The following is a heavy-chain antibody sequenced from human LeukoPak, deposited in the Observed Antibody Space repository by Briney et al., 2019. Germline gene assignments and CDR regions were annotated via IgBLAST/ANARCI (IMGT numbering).Heavy chain of an antibody. Sequence: SETLSLTCTVSGGSISNYHWSWIRQPPGKGLEWIGYIYYSGSTNYNPSLKSRVTISVDTSKNQFALKLSSVTAADTAVYYCARRTAVAGGWFDLWGQGTLVTVSS. CDR3: ARRTAVAGGWFDL. CDR2: IYYSGST. V-gene: IGHV4-59*08. D-gene: IGHD2-15*01. CDR1: GGSISNYH. J-gene: IGHJ5*02.